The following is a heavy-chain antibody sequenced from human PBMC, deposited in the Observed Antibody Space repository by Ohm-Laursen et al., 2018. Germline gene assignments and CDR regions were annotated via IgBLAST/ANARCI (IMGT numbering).Heavy chain of an antibody. CDR1: GGSISSGGYY. J-gene: IGHJ4*02. D-gene: IGHD5-12*01. V-gene: IGHV4-31*01. CDR3: ARGSSGLVIDH. Sequence: SDTLSLTCTVSGGSISSGGYYWSWIRQHPGKGLEWIGHIYYTGSTYYNPSLKSLITISVDTSKNQFSLKLSSVTAADTVVYYCARGSSGLVIDHWGQGTLVTVSS. CDR2: IYYTGST.